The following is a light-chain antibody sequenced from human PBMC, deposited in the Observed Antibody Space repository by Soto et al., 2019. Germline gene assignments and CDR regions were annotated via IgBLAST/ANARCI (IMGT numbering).Light chain of an antibody. CDR1: SSDVGGYNY. J-gene: IGLJ2*01. Sequence: QSALTQPASVSGSPGQSITISCTGTSSDVGGYNYVSWYQQHPGKAPKLMIYDVSNRPSGVSNRFSGSKSGNTASLTISGLQSEDEADYYCAAWDDSLNGVVFGGGTKVTVL. V-gene: IGLV2-14*01. CDR2: DVS. CDR3: AAWDDSLNGVV.